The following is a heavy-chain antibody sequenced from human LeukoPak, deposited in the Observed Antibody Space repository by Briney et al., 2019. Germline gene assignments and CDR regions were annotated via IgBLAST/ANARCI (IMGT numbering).Heavy chain of an antibody. CDR1: GGSISGYY. D-gene: IGHD3-10*01. J-gene: IGHJ4*02. CDR2: IYYSGST. CDR3: ARTGGSGSSFDY. Sequence: SETLSLTCTVSGGSISGYYWSWIRQPPGKGLEYLGYIYYSGSTNYNPSLKSRVTISVDTSKNQFSLKMSSVTAADTAVYYCARTGGSGSSFDYWSQGTLVTVSS. V-gene: IGHV4-59*01.